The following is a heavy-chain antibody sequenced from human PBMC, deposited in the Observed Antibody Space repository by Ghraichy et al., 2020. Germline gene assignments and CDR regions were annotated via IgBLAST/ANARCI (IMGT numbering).Heavy chain of an antibody. D-gene: IGHD4-17*01. V-gene: IGHV3-23*01. CDR3: AKMFSLLDYGDYYY. CDR1: GFTFSSYA. CDR2: ISGSGGST. Sequence: GGSLRLSCAASGFTFSSYAMSWVRQAPGKGLEWVSAISGSGGSTYYADSVKGRFTISRDNSKNTVYLQMNSLRAEDTAVYSCAKMFSLLDYGDYYYWGQGTLVTVSS. J-gene: IGHJ4*02.